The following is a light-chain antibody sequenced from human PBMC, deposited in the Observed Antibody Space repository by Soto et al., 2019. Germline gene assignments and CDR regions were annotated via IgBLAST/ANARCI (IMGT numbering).Light chain of an antibody. CDR1: QNITPY. Sequence: EIVLTQSPATLSLSPGEGASLSCRASQNITPYLAWFQQNPGQVPRLLIYGVSKRPPAIPPRFSGSGSGPDFTLSVSGLETEDFATYYCQQRTNSPPWTFGQGTRVELK. CDR2: GVS. V-gene: IGKV3-11*01. J-gene: IGKJ1*01. CDR3: QQRTNSPPWT.